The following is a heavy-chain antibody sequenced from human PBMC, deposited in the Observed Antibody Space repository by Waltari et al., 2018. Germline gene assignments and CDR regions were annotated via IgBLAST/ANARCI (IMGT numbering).Heavy chain of an antibody. CDR2: IYHSGST. D-gene: IGHD3-22*01. Sequence: QVQLQESGPGLVKPSGTLSLTCAVSGGSIRSSNWWSWVRQPPGKGLEGLGEIYHSGSTNYNPSLKSRVTISVDKSKNQFSLKLSSVTAADTAVYYCASRYQGYYYDSSGYPLPIDAFDIWGQGTMVTVSS. J-gene: IGHJ3*02. CDR3: ASRYQGYYYDSSGYPLPIDAFDI. V-gene: IGHV4-4*02. CDR1: GGSIRSSNW.